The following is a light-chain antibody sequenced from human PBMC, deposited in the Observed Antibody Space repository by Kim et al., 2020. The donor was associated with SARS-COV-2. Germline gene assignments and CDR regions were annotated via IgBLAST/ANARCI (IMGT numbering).Light chain of an antibody. CDR3: QSYDGSNHVV. CDR1: SGSIATNY. J-gene: IGLJ2*01. V-gene: IGLV6-57*02. CDR2: EDD. Sequence: KVTITWTGSSGSIATNYVQWYQQRPGSAPTTVIYEDDQSPSGVPGRSSGSIDRSANSASLTISGLKTEDEADYYCQSYDGSNHVVFGGGTQLTVL.